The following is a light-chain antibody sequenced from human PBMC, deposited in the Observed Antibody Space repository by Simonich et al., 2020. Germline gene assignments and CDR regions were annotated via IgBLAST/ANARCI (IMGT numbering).Light chain of an antibody. Sequence: DIVMTQSPDSLAVSLGERATINCKSSQSVLYSSNNKNDLAWYQQKPGQPPKLLIYWESTRESGVPDRFSGSGSGTDFTLTISSLQAEDVAVYYCQQYYSTPMYTFGQGTKLEIK. J-gene: IGKJ2*01. CDR1: QSVLYSSNNKND. CDR2: WES. CDR3: QQYYSTPMYT. V-gene: IGKV4-1*01.